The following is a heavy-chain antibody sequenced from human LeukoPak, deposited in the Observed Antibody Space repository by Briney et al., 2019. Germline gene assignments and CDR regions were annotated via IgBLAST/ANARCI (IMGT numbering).Heavy chain of an antibody. D-gene: IGHD3-3*01. CDR2: IKSDGSST. J-gene: IGHJ5*02. CDR3: TKSDWFDP. Sequence: GGSLRLSCAASGFTFSNYWMHWVRRAPGKGLVWVSRIKSDGSSTTYADSVKGRFTISRDNAKNTLYLQMNSLRAEDTAVYYCTKSDWFDPWGQGTLVTVSS. V-gene: IGHV3-74*01. CDR1: GFTFSNYW.